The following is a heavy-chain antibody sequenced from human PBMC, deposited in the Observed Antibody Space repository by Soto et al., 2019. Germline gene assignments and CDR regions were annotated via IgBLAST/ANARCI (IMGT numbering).Heavy chain of an antibody. CDR1: GFTFSSYA. V-gene: IGHV3-23*01. D-gene: IGHD2-2*01. J-gene: IGHJ3*02. Sequence: GGSLRLSCAASGFTFSSYAMSWVRQAPGKGLEWVSAISGSGGSTYYADSVKGRFTISRDNSKNTLYLQMNSLRAEDTAVYYCAKDSDIVVVPAAMWMGAFDIWGQGTMVTVSS. CDR2: ISGSGGST. CDR3: AKDSDIVVVPAAMWMGAFDI.